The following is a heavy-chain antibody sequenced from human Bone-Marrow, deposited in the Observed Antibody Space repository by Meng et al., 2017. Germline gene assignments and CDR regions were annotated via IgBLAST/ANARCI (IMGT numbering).Heavy chain of an antibody. CDR3: ARDAAYCGGDCYSYYYYGMDV. V-gene: IGHV3-48*03. Sequence: GGSLRLSCAASGFTFSSYEMNWVRQAPGKGLEWVSYISSSGSTIYYADSVKGRFTISRDNAKNSLYLQMNSLRAEDTAVYYCARDAAYCGGDCYSYYYYGMDVWGQGTTVTVSS. CDR2: ISSSGSTI. J-gene: IGHJ6*02. CDR1: GFTFSSYE. D-gene: IGHD2-21*02.